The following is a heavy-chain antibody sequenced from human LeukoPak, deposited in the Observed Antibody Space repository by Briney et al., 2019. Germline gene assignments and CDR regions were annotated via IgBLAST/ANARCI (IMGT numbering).Heavy chain of an antibody. Sequence: GASVKVSCKASGYTFTGYYMHWVRQAPGQGLEWMGWINPNSGGTNYAQKFQGRVTMTRDTSISTAYMELSRLTSDDTAVYYCAREGIQLQGLETRGRDFDYWGQGTLVTVSS. D-gene: IGHD5-18*01. CDR3: AREGIQLQGLETRGRDFDY. V-gene: IGHV1-2*02. CDR1: GYTFTGYY. J-gene: IGHJ4*02. CDR2: INPNSGGT.